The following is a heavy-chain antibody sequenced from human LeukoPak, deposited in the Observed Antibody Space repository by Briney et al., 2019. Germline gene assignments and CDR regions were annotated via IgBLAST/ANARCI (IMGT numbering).Heavy chain of an antibody. V-gene: IGHV4-59*01. Sequence: SETLSLTCTVFGDSMGTYHWSWIRQPPGKGLEWIGNIYYSASTKYDPSLKSRVTMSIDTSKNQFSLKLTSVTAADTAVYYCARVRNWSGYNALDCWGQGTLVTVSS. D-gene: IGHD3-3*01. J-gene: IGHJ4*02. CDR2: IYYSAST. CDR1: GDSMGTYH. CDR3: ARVRNWSGYNALDC.